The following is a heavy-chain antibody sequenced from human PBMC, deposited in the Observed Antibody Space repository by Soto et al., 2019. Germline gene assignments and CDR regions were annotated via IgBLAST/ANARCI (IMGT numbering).Heavy chain of an antibody. D-gene: IGHD5-12*01. J-gene: IGHJ4*02. CDR2: IYYSGSS. Sequence: SETLSLTCSVSGASISHYYWSWIRQPPGKGLEWIGFIYYSGSSNYNPSLNSRVTMSVDTSKNQFSLKLYSVTAADTAVYYCAREARGYDSLIDYWGQGTVVTVSS. CDR3: AREARGYDSLIDY. V-gene: IGHV4-59*01. CDR1: GASISHYY.